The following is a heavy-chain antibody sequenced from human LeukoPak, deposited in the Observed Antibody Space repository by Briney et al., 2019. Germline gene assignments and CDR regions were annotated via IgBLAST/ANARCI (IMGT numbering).Heavy chain of an antibody. Sequence: GASVKISCKASGYTFTGYYIHWVRQAPGQGLEWMGWINPNSGGTNSAQKFQGRVTMTRDTSISTAYMELSRLRSDDTAVYYCARAVMTTVSASWFDPWGQGTLVTVSS. V-gene: IGHV1-2*02. J-gene: IGHJ5*02. CDR2: INPNSGGT. CDR1: GYTFTGYY. CDR3: ARAVMTTVSASWFDP. D-gene: IGHD4-11*01.